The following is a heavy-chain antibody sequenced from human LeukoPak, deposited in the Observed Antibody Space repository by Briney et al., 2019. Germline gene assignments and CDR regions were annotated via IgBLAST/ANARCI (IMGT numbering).Heavy chain of an antibody. Sequence: GGSLRLSCAASGFTFSSYSMNWVRQAPGKGLEWASGISPNGAIKYYTEAVKRRFTISRGNSKGSVYLQLNNVSPEDSALYYCAKDDAWIQFGSWGRGTRVTVSS. J-gene: IGHJ4*02. CDR1: GFTFSSYS. D-gene: IGHD5-18*01. V-gene: IGHV3-23*01. CDR3: AKDDAWIQFGS. CDR2: ISPNGAIK.